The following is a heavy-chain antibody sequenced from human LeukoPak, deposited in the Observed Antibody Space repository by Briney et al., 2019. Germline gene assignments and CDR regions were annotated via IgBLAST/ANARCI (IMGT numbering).Heavy chain of an antibody. D-gene: IGHD6-13*01. J-gene: IGHJ1*01. CDR1: GYTFTGYY. V-gene: IGHV1-2*02. Sequence: ASVKVSCKASGYTFTGYYMHWVRQAPGQGLEWMGWINPNSGGTNYAQKFQGRVTMTRDTSISTAYMELSRLRSDDTAVYYCARTTYSSSWYGQRWGQGTLVTVSS. CDR2: INPNSGGT. CDR3: ARTTYSSSWYGQR.